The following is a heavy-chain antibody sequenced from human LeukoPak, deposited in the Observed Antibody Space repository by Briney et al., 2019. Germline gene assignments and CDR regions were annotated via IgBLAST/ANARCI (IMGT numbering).Heavy chain of an antibody. J-gene: IGHJ4*02. CDR1: GFTFRIYA. CDR2: ISGSGGST. V-gene: IGHV3-23*01. CDR3: ARDRGYTQDY. D-gene: IGHD5-12*01. Sequence: GGSLRLSCAGSGFTFRIYAMSWVRQAPGKGLEWVSAISGSGGSTYYADSVKGRFTISRDNSKNTLYLQMNSLRVEDTAVYYCARDRGYTQDYWGQGTLVTVSS.